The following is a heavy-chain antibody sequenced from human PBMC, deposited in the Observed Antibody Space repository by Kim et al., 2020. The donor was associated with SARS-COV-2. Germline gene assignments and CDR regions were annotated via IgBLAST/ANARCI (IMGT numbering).Heavy chain of an antibody. Sequence: ASVKVSCKASGYTFTSYGISWGRQATGQGLEWMGWISAYNGNTNYAQKVKGRVTMTTDTSTSTAYMELRSLRSEDTAVYYCARDISVVVTALAGDAFDIWAQGTMVTVSS. CDR2: ISAYNGNT. D-gene: IGHD2-21*02. V-gene: IGHV1-18*01. CDR3: ARDISVVVTALAGDAFDI. CDR1: GYTFTSYG. J-gene: IGHJ3*02.